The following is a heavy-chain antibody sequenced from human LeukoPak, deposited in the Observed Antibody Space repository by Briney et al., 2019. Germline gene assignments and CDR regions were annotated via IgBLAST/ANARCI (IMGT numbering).Heavy chain of an antibody. CDR1: GFTFSSYA. J-gene: IGHJ4*02. CDR3: ARMYSGSHIDY. Sequence: GGSLRLPCAASGFTFSSYAMSWVRQAPGKGLEWVAVIWYDGSNKYYADSVKGRFTISRDNSKNTLYLQMNSLRAEDTAAYYCARMYSGSHIDYWGQGTLVTVSS. D-gene: IGHD1-26*01. V-gene: IGHV3-33*08. CDR2: IWYDGSNK.